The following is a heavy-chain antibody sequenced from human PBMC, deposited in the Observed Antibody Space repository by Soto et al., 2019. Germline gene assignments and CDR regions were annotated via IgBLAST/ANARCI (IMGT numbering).Heavy chain of an antibody. J-gene: IGHJ4*02. D-gene: IGHD1-26*01. Sequence: GGSLRLSCAASGFTFSSYAMSWVRQAPGKGLEWVSAISGSGGSTYYADSVKGRFTISRDDAKNSLYLQMNSLRDEDSAVYYCARISEIYERYWGQGTLVTVSS. CDR1: GFTFSSYA. CDR2: ISGSGGST. V-gene: IGHV3-23*01. CDR3: ARISEIYERY.